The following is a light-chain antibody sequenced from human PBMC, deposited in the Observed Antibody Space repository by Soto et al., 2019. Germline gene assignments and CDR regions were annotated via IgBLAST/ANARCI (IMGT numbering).Light chain of an antibody. V-gene: IGKV1-12*01. CDR2: AAS. CDR3: QQANSFPIT. CDR1: QGIRSW. Sequence: DIQMTQSPSSVSASVGDRVTITCRASQGIRSWLAWYQQKPGTAPKLLIYAASTLQSGVPSRFSGSSSGTDISLTISSLQPDDFATYYRQQANSFPITFGHGTRLDIK. J-gene: IGKJ5*01.